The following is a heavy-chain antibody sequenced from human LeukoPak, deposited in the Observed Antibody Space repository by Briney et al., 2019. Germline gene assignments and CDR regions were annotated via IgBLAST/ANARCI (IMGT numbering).Heavy chain of an antibody. J-gene: IGHJ6*03. CDR2: IYHSGST. V-gene: IGHV4-38-2*02. CDR3: ARALDSSSWYTGYYYYYMDV. CDR1: GYSISSGYY. Sequence: SETLSLTCTVSGYSISSGYYWGWIRQPPGKGLEWIGSIYHSGSTYYNPSPKSRVTISVDTSKNQFSLKLSSVTAADTAVYYCARALDSSSWYTGYYYYYMDVWGKGTTVTVSS. D-gene: IGHD6-13*01.